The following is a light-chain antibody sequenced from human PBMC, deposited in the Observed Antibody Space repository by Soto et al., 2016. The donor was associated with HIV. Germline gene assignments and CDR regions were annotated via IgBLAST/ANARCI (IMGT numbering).Light chain of an antibody. V-gene: IGKV1-27*01. Sequence: DIQMTQSPSSLSASVGDRVTITCQASQDISNYLAWYQQKPGKVPKLLIYGASTLLSGVPSRFSGSGSGTDFTLTISSLQPEDVATYYCQKYSIAPWTFGQGTKVEIK. CDR1: QDISNY. CDR2: GAS. J-gene: IGKJ1*01. CDR3: QKYSIAPWT.